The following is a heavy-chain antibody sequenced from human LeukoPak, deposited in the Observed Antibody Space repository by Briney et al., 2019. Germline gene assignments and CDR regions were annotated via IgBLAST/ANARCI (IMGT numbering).Heavy chain of an antibody. V-gene: IGHV1-69*04. CDR3: ARSSIKGHYDPNDAFDI. CDR2: IIPILGIA. Sequence: ASVKVSCKASGYTFTSYGISWVRQAPGQGLEWMGRIIPILGIANYAQKFQGRVTITADKSTSTAYMELSSLRSEDTAVYYCARSSIKGHYDPNDAFDIWGQGTMVTVSS. J-gene: IGHJ3*02. CDR1: GYTFTSYG. D-gene: IGHD3-22*01.